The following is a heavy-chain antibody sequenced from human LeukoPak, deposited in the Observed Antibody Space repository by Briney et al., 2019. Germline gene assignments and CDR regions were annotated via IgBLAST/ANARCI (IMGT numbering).Heavy chain of an antibody. CDR2: INPNSGGT. CDR1: GYTFTGYY. V-gene: IGHV1-2*02. CDR3: ARDLPAAVTRGWFDP. D-gene: IGHD2-2*01. Sequence: GASVKVSCKASGYTFTGYYMHWVRQAPGQGFEWMGWINPNSGGTNYAQKFQGRVTMTRDTSISTAYMELSRLRSDDTAVYYCARDLPAAVTRGWFDPWGQGTLVTVSS. J-gene: IGHJ5*02.